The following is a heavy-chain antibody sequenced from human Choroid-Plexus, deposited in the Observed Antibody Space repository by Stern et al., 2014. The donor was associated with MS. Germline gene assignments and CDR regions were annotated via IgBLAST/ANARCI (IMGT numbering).Heavy chain of an antibody. CDR2: VSYDGCNK. CDR3: AKDRQYLTYFFDH. D-gene: IGHD2/OR15-2a*01. J-gene: IGHJ5*02. Sequence: VQLVESGGGVVQPGRPLRLSCVASGFTFGSCAMHWVRQAPGKGLEWGAGVSYDGCNKYYADSVKGRFTISRDNSQNTLYMQMSSLRPEDTAVYYCAKDRQYLTYFFDHWGQGSLVTVSS. CDR1: GFTFGSCA. V-gene: IGHV3-30*18.